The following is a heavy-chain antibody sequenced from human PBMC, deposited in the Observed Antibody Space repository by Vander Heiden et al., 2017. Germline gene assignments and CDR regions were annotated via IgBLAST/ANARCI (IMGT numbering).Heavy chain of an antibody. CDR2: ISTTDGRT. D-gene: IGHD6-13*01. CDR1: GSTFSNFA. J-gene: IGHJ4*02. Sequence: EVQLLVSGGGLVQPGGSLRLSCAPSGSTFSNFALNWVRQAPGKGLEWVSTISTTDGRTYYADSVKGRFTISRDNSKNTLYLQMNSLRAEDTAVYYCVGGGHSWYYFDSWGQGTLVTVSS. V-gene: IGHV3-23*01. CDR3: VGGGHSWYYFDS.